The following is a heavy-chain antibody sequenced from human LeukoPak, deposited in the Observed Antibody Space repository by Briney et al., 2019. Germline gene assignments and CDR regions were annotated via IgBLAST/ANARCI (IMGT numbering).Heavy chain of an antibody. Sequence: PSETLSLTCTVSGGSISSSSYYWGWVRQPPGKGLEWIGTIYYSGSTYYNPSLQSRVTISVDTSKNQFSLKLSSVTAADTAVYYCARARITIFGEEFDYWGQGTLVTVSS. CDR1: GGSISSSSYY. CDR2: IYYSGST. V-gene: IGHV4-39*07. CDR3: ARARITIFGEEFDY. D-gene: IGHD3-3*01. J-gene: IGHJ4*02.